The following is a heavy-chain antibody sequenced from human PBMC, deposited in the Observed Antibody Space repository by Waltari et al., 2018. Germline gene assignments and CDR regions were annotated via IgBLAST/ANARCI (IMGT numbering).Heavy chain of an antibody. J-gene: IGHJ4*02. CDR1: GSTFSSYW. CDR2: IKQDGSEK. D-gene: IGHD6-19*01. Sequence: EVQLVESGGGLVQPGGSLRLSCAASGSTFSSYWMSWVRQAPGKGLEWVANIKQDGSEKYYVDSVKGRFTISRDNAKNSLYLQMNSLRAEDTAVYYCARYAVAYDYWGQGTLVTVSS. CDR3: ARYAVAYDY. V-gene: IGHV3-7*01.